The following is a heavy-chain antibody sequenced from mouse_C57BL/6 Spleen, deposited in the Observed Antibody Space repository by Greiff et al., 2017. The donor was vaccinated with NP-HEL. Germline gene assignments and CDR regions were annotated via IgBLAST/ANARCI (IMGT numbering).Heavy chain of an antibody. Sequence: QVQLQQSGAELARPGASVKLSCKASGYTFTSYGISWVKQRTGQGLEWIGEIYPRSGNTYYNEKFKGKATLTADQSSSTAYMERRSLTSEDSAVYFCARGGLYGSSYYFDYWGQGTTLTVSS. CDR2: IYPRSGNT. CDR3: ARGGLYGSSYYFDY. V-gene: IGHV1-81*01. J-gene: IGHJ2*01. D-gene: IGHD1-1*01. CDR1: GYTFTSYG.